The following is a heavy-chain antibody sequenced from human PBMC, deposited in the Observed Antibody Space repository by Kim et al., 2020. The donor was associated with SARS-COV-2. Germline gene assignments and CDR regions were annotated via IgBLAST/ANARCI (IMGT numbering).Heavy chain of an antibody. J-gene: IGHJ5*02. CDR3: ARAPDYFGSGSHLTP. V-gene: IGHV4-59*01. D-gene: IGHD3-10*01. CDR2: ISHSGDT. CDR1: GGSISGYY. Sequence: SETLSLTCTVSGGSISGYYWTWIRQPPGEGLEWIGFISHSGDTNYNASLKSRVTISLDTSKNQFSLKLTSVTAADTAVYYCARAPDYFGSGSHLTPWGQGTLVIVSS.